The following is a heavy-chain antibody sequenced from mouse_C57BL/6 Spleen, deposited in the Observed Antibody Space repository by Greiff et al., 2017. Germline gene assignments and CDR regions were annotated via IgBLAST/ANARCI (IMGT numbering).Heavy chain of an antibody. Sequence: EVQLQQSGAELVRPGASVKLSCTASGFNIKDYYMHWVKQRPEQGLEWIGRIDPEDGDTEYAPKFQGKATMTADTSSNTAYLQLSSLTSKDTAVYYCTPLYYGSSEFAYWGQGTLVTVSA. V-gene: IGHV14-1*01. CDR2: IDPEDGDT. J-gene: IGHJ3*01. D-gene: IGHD1-1*01. CDR3: TPLYYGSSEFAY. CDR1: GFNIKDYY.